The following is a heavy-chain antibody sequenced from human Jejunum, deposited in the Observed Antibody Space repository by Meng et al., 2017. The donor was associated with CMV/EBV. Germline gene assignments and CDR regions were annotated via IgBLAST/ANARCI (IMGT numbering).Heavy chain of an antibody. D-gene: IGHD1-26*01. CDR2: VYYSGDT. J-gene: IGHJ4*02. V-gene: IGHV4-61*01. Sequence: GVSVRSGNSYWSWLRQSPGKGLEWIGYVYYSGDTNYNPSLWSRVTLSVDTSKNQFFLNLSSVTAADTAVYYCARDLGGSYLYSFDYWGQGTLVTVSS. CDR1: GVSVRSGNSY. CDR3: ARDLGGSYLYSFDY.